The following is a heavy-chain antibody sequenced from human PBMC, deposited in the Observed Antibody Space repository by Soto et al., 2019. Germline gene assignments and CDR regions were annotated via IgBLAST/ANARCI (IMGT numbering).Heavy chain of an antibody. CDR1: GGSIRSSSHY. J-gene: IGHJ4*02. CDR2: IFYSGSA. D-gene: IGHD1-1*01. Sequence: QLQLQESGPGLVKPSETLSLTCTVSGGSIRSSSHYWGWIRRPPGKGLEWIGNIFYSGSAVYSPSLKSRLSMSVDTSKNQFSLKLFSVTAADTAVYYCATVGGHDWNNGVDFWGRGSLVAVSS. V-gene: IGHV4-39*01. CDR3: ATVGGHDWNNGVDF.